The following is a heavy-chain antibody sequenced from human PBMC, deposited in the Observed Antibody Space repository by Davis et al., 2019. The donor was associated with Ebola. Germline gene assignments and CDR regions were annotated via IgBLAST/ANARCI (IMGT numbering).Heavy chain of an antibody. D-gene: IGHD3-10*01. CDR3: SERGSSV. CDR2: IYYTGNA. V-gene: IGHV4-59*03. Sequence: PSETLSLTCTVSGVSISRHYWSWIRQPPGQRLEWFGSIYYTGNAYYNSSLASRTAISVDTSKNQFSLKLTSVTAADTAMYYCSERGSSVWGQGTLVTVSS. CDR1: GVSISRHY. J-gene: IGHJ4*02.